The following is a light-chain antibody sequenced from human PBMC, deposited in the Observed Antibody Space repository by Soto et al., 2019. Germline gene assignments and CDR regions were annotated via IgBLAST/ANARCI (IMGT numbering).Light chain of an antibody. V-gene: IGLV2-14*01. CDR1: TSDVGGFDS. CDR3: SSYTTSNTWL. J-gene: IGLJ3*02. Sequence: QSALTQPASVSGSPGQSITISCTATTSDVGGFDSVSWYQQHPGTAPRVIIYEVSNRPSGVSYRFSGSKSANTASLTISGLQADDEADYDCSSYTTSNTWLFGGGTKLT. CDR2: EVS.